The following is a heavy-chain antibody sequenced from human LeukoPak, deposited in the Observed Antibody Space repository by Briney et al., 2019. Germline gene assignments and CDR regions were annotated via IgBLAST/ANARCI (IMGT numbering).Heavy chain of an antibody. CDR3: ARDGINYGELDY. V-gene: IGHV3-48*01. CDR1: GFTFSIYT. D-gene: IGHD3-10*01. Sequence: GSLRLSCAASGFTFSIYTMNWVRQAPGKGLEWVSYISGTGTTRYYADSEKGRFTISRDNAKNSLYLQMNSLRAEDTALYYCARDGINYGELDYWGQGTLVSVSS. J-gene: IGHJ4*02. CDR2: ISGTGTTR.